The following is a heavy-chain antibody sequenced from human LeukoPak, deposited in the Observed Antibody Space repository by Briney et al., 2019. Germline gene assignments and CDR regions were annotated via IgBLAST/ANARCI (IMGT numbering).Heavy chain of an antibody. CDR3: ARDDYYDSSGYYPSWFDP. Sequence: SQTLSLTCTVSGGSISSSSYYWSWIRQPAGKGLEWIGRIYNSGSTNYNPSLKSRVTISVDTSKNQFSLKLSSVTAADTAVYYCARDDYYDSSGYYPSWFDPWGQGTLVTVSS. J-gene: IGHJ5*02. D-gene: IGHD3-22*01. CDR1: GGSISSSSYY. CDR2: IYNSGST. V-gene: IGHV4-61*02.